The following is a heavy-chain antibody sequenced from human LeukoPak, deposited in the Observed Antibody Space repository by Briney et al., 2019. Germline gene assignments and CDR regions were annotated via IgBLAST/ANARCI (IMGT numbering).Heavy chain of an antibody. CDR1: GYIFANYG. Sequence: ASVTVSCKASGYIFANYGITWVRQAPGRGLEWMGWISVYSDVSNYAQNFQGRLTMTTDTSATTAYMELRSPRSDDTAVYFCARDFGLAATEAGYWGQGTRVTVSS. V-gene: IGHV1-18*01. CDR3: ARDFGLAATEAGY. D-gene: IGHD6-13*01. CDR2: ISVYSDVS. J-gene: IGHJ4*02.